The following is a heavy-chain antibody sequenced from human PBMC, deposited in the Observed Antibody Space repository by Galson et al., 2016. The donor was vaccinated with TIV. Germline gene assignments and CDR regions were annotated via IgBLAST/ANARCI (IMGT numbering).Heavy chain of an antibody. D-gene: IGHD6-19*01. J-gene: IGHJ4*02. CDR2: ITNSGLTI. Sequence: SLRLSCAVSGFTFSTYDMNWVRQAPGKGLEWLSYITNSGLTIYYADSVKGRFTISRDNAKNSLYLQMNSLRAEDSAVYYCARDRRGSSGSLYFDKWGQGALVTVSS. CDR3: ARDRRGSSGSLYFDK. CDR1: GFTFSTYD. V-gene: IGHV3-48*03.